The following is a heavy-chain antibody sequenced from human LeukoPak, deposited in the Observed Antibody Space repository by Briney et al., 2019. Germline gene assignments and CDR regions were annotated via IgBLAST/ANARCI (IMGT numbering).Heavy chain of an antibody. D-gene: IGHD2-15*01. V-gene: IGHV4-34*01. CDR2: INHSGST. J-gene: IGHJ4*02. CDR1: GGSFSGYY. Sequence: SETLSLTSAVYGGSFSGYYWSWIRQPTGKGLEWIGEINHSGSTNYNPSLKSRVTISVDTSKNQFSLKLSSVTAADTAVYYCAIPYCSSGSCYSGGSEIFDYWVQGTLVTVSS. CDR3: AIPYCSSGSCYSGGSEIFDY.